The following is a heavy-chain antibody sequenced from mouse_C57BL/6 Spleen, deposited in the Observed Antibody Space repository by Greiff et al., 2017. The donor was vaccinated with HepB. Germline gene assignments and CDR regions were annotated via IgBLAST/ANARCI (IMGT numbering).Heavy chain of an antibody. CDR2: ISSGSSTI. Sequence: EVMLVESGGGLVKPGGSLKLSCAASGFTFSDYGMHWVRQAPEKGLEWVAYISSGSSTIYYADTVKGRFTISRDNAKNTLFLQMTSLRSEDTAMYYCARKFYWYFDYWGQGTTLTVSS. V-gene: IGHV5-17*01. CDR1: GFTFSDYG. D-gene: IGHD2-1*01. CDR3: ARKFYWYFDY. J-gene: IGHJ2*01.